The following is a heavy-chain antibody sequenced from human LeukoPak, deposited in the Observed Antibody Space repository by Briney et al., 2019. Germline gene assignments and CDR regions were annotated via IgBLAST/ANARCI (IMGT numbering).Heavy chain of an antibody. CDR1: GLIPGDKT. Sequence: PGGSLRLSCTVSGLIPGDKTMSWFRQAPAKEREGVGFIRSKAYGETTEYAASVKGRFTISRDDSKNIVYLQIDSLKTEDTDVYYCAKASIPWGQGTLVTVSS. J-gene: IGHJ4*02. CDR3: AKASIP. CDR2: IRSKAYGETT. D-gene: IGHD2-21*01. V-gene: IGHV3-49*03.